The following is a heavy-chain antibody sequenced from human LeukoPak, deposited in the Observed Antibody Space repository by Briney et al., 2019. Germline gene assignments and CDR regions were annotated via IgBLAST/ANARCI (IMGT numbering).Heavy chain of an antibody. CDR3: AREGPVDKAMGY. Sequence: ASVNVSCKASGYACTIYGINWVRQAPGQGLEWMGWISAYNDNTNYTQKIQGRVTMTTDTATSTAYMELRRLRSDTTAVYYCAREGPVDKAMGYWGQGTLVTVSS. CDR1: GYACTIYG. V-gene: IGHV1-18*01. D-gene: IGHD5-18*01. CDR2: ISAYNDNT. J-gene: IGHJ4*02.